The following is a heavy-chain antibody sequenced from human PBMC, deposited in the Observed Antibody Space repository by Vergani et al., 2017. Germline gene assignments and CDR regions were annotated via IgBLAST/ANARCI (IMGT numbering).Heavy chain of an antibody. V-gene: IGHV3-33*01. Sequence: QVQLVESGGGVVQPGRSLRLSCAASGFTFNQYGMHWVRQAPGKGLEWVAVTWYDGNNKQYADSVKGRFTISRDNSKSTMYLQKNSLRDGDTGVYYCARDLRLLYNRFDPWGQGTLVTVSS. CDR2: TWYDGNNK. CDR3: ARDLRLLYNRFDP. D-gene: IGHD1-14*01. J-gene: IGHJ5*02. CDR1: GFTFNQYG.